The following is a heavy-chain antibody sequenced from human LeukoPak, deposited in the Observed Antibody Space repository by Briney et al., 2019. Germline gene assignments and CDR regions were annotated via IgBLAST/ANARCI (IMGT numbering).Heavy chain of an antibody. CDR1: GFTFTSYT. Sequence: PGGSLRLSCAASGFTFTSYTMSWVRQAPGKGLEWVSPISGTGGSTYYANSVKGRFTISRDNTRNTLYLQMNSLRAEDTAVYYCAKTFGYYDYWGQGTLVTVSS. V-gene: IGHV3-23*01. J-gene: IGHJ4*02. CDR2: ISGTGGST. D-gene: IGHD3-22*01. CDR3: AKTFGYYDY.